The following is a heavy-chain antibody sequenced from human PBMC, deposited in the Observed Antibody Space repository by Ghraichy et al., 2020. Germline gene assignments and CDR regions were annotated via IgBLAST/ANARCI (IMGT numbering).Heavy chain of an antibody. CDR1: GFTFKDAW. J-gene: IGHJ4*02. Sequence: GESLNISYAASGFTFKDAWMSWVRQAPGKGLEWLGRIKSNKDGGTPDYAESVKGRVSISRDDSKDALYLQVNSLKIDDSGVYYCATDFLAHNYFDFWGQGTLVTVSS. V-gene: IGHV3-15*01. CDR2: IKSNKDGGTP. CDR3: ATDFLAHNYFDF.